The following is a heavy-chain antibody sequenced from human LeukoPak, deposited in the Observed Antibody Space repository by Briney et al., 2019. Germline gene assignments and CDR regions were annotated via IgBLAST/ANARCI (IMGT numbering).Heavy chain of an antibody. CDR1: GGTFSSYA. V-gene: IGHV1-69*05. CDR3: ARDGTYYYDSSGYYYGY. J-gene: IGHJ4*02. D-gene: IGHD3-22*01. Sequence: SVKVSCKASGGTFSSYAISWVRQAPGQGLEWMGRIIPIFGTANYAQKFQGRVTITTDESTSTAYMKLSSLRSEDTAVYYCARDGTYYYDSSGYYYGYWGQGTLVTVSS. CDR2: IIPIFGTA.